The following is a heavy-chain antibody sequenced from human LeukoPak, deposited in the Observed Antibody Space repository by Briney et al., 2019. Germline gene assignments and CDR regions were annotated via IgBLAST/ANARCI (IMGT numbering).Heavy chain of an antibody. Sequence: GGSLRLSCAASGFTVSSNYMSWVRQAPGKGLEWVSVIYSGGSTYYADSVKGRFTISRDNSKNTLYLQMGSLRAEDMAVYYCARGYCSGGSCYLGFDYWGQGTLVTVSS. V-gene: IGHV3-53*05. J-gene: IGHJ4*02. CDR2: IYSGGST. CDR3: ARGYCSGGSCYLGFDY. CDR1: GFTVSSNY. D-gene: IGHD2-15*01.